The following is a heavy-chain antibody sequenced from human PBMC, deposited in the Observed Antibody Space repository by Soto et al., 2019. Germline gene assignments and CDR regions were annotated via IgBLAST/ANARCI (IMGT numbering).Heavy chain of an antibody. J-gene: IGHJ6*02. Sequence: PGGSLRLSCAASGFTFSSYAMHWVRQAPGKGLEWIGSIYYSGSTYYNPSLKSRVTISVDTSKNQFSLKLSSVTAADTAVYYCARQSGDYYYYGMDVWGQGTTVTVSS. CDR3: ARQSGDYYYYGMDV. CDR2: IYYSGST. V-gene: IGHV4-39*01. D-gene: IGHD1-26*01. CDR1: GFTFSSYAMH.